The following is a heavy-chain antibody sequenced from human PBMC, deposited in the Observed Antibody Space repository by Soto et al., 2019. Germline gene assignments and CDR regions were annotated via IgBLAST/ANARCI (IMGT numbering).Heavy chain of an antibody. D-gene: IGHD2-2*01. Sequence: PSETLSLTCTVSGGSTRSSGYYWGWIRQPPGKGLEWIGSIYYSGSTRQKPSLKSRLTMSVDMSKNQFSLRLSSVTAADTAMYYCARHLVVVPGDFDYWGQGTLVTVSS. J-gene: IGHJ4*02. CDR2: IYYSGST. CDR1: GGSTRSSGYY. CDR3: ARHLVVVPGDFDY. V-gene: IGHV4-39*01.